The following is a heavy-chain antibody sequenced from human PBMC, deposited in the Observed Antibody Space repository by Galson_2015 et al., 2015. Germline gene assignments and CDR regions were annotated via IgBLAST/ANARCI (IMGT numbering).Heavy chain of an antibody. V-gene: IGHV3-30*01. J-gene: IGHJ5*02. Sequence: SLRLSCAASGFTFRRYAMYWVRQAPGKGLEWVAVISFDGSNKYSGDSVKGRFTISRDNSKNMLYLQMDSLRPEDTAVYYCARDPRWRGNWFDPWGQGPLVTVSS. CDR2: ISFDGSNK. D-gene: IGHD3-3*01. CDR1: GFTFRRYA. CDR3: ARDPRWRGNWFDP.